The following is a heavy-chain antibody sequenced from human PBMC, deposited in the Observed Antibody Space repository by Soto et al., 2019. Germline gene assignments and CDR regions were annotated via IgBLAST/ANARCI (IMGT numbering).Heavy chain of an antibody. CDR3: AQTSLGAYYYDSSGYHPFDY. Sequence: GGSLRLSCAASGFTFSSYGMHWVRQAPGKGLEWVAVISYDGSSKYYADSVKGRFTISRDNSKNTLYLQMNSLRAEDTAVYYCAQTSLGAYYYDSSGYHPFDYWGQGTLVTVSS. J-gene: IGHJ4*02. CDR2: ISYDGSSK. CDR1: GFTFSSYG. D-gene: IGHD3-22*01. V-gene: IGHV3-30*03.